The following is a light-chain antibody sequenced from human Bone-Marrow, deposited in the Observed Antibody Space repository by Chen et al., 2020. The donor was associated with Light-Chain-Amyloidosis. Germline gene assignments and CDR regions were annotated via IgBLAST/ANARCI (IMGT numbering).Light chain of an antibody. V-gene: IGKV3D-20*02. Sequence: EIVLTQSPGTLSLSPGDRATLSCRTSQSISSTYLAWYQQKPGQAPRLLIYGVSSRATGIPARFSGRGSGTDFTLTINGLEPEDFAVYYCQHRFNWPLSFGGGTRVDIK. J-gene: IGKJ4*01. CDR2: GVS. CDR3: QHRFNWPLS. CDR1: QSISSTY.